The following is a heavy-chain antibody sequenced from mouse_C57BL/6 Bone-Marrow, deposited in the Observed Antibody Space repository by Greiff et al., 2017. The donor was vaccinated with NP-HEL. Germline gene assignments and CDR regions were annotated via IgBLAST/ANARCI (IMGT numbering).Heavy chain of an antibody. J-gene: IGHJ4*01. CDR3: ARDALIPHAMDY. CDR1: GFTFSDFY. V-gene: IGHV7-1*01. Sequence: EVQGVESGGGLVQSGRSLRLSCATSGFTFSDFYMEWVRQAPGKGLEWIAASRNKANDYTTEYSASVKGRFIVSRDTSQSILYLQMNALRAEDTAIYYCARDALIPHAMDYWGQGTSVTVSS. CDR2: SRNKANDYTT.